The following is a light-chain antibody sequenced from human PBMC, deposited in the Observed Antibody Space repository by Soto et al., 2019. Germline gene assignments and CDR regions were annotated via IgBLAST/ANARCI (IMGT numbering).Light chain of an antibody. V-gene: IGKV3-15*01. J-gene: IGKJ1*01. Sequence: EIVMTQSPATLSVSPGERATLSCRASQSVGSYLAWYQQKPGQAPRLLIYGASARATGIPARFSGSGSGTEFTLTISSLQSEDFAVYYCQQYNNWPPWTFGQGTKVEIK. CDR2: GAS. CDR1: QSVGSY. CDR3: QQYNNWPPWT.